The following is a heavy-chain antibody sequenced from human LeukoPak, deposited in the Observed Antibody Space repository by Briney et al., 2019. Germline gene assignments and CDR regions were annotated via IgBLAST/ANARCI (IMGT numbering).Heavy chain of an antibody. J-gene: IGHJ6*02. CDR3: ARDRRVRYLYGMDV. CDR1: GGSFSGYY. D-gene: IGHD3-10*01. CDR2: IYYSGST. Sequence: PSETLSLTCAVYGGSFSGYYWSWIRQPPGKGLEWIGYIYYSGSTYYNPSLKSRVTISVDTSKNQFSLKLSSVTAADTAVYYCARDRRVRYLYGMDVWGQGTTVTVSS. V-gene: IGHV4-34*09.